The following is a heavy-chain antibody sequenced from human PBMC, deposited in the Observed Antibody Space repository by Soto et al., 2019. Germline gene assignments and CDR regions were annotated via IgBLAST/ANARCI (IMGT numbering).Heavy chain of an antibody. V-gene: IGHV4-59*08. J-gene: IGHJ6*02. CDR1: GDSISSFH. CDR3: ARRAYSMDV. D-gene: IGHD2-2*02. CDR2: IYNSGST. Sequence: QVQLQESGPGLVKPSETLSLICTVSGDSISSFHWSWIRQPPGKGLEWIGYIYNSGSTNYNPSLKSRVTMSGDPSKNHFSLKLSSVTAPDTAVYYCARRAYSMDVWGQGTTVTVSS.